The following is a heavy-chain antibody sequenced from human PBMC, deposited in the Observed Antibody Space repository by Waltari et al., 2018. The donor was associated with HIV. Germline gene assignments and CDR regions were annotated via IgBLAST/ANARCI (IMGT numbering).Heavy chain of an antibody. J-gene: IGHJ4*02. D-gene: IGHD6-19*01. Sequence: QVQLQQWGAGLLKPSETLSLTCAVYGGSFSGYYWSWIRKPPGKGLEWIGEINHSGSTTYHPSLKSRVTISVDTSKNQFSLKLNSVTAADTAVYYCARGARGQWLNFFFDYWGQGTLVTVSS. CDR1: GGSFSGYY. CDR2: INHSGST. CDR3: ARGARGQWLNFFFDY. V-gene: IGHV4-34*01.